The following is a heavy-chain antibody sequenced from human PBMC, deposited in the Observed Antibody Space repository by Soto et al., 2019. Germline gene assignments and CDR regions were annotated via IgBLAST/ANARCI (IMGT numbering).Heavy chain of an antibody. D-gene: IGHD4-4*01. J-gene: IGHJ6*02. Sequence: XSVKVSCKASGFTFTSYYMHWVRQAPGQGLECMGIINPSGGSTSYAQKYQGRVTMTRDTSTSTVYMELSSLRSEDTALYYCARDRRSDYSKYFYYYGMDVWGQGTTVTVSS. V-gene: IGHV1-46*01. CDR3: ARDRRSDYSKYFYYYGMDV. CDR2: INPSGGST. CDR1: GFTFTSYY.